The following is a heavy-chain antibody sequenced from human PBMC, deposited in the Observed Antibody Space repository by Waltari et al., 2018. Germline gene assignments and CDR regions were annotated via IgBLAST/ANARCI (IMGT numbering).Heavy chain of an antibody. V-gene: IGHV4-39*01. CDR1: VGSTSSSSYY. Sequence: QLQLQESGPGLVKPSETLSLTCTVSVGSTSSSSYYWGWIRQPPGKGLEWIGSIYYSGSTYYNPSLKSRVTISVDTSKNQFSLKLSSVTAADTAVYYCATGERGYCSSTSCLNWFDPWGQGTLVTVSS. CDR2: IYYSGST. D-gene: IGHD2-2*01. J-gene: IGHJ5*02. CDR3: ATGERGYCSSTSCLNWFDP.